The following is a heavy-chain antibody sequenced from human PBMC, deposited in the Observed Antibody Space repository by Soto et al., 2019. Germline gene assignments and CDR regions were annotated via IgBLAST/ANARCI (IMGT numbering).Heavy chain of an antibody. Sequence: QVQLVESGGGVVQPGRSLRLSCAASGFTFSSYGMHWVRQAPGKGLEWVAVISYDGSNKYYADSVKGRFTISRDNSKNTLYLQQNRLRAQDTAVYDYEKDQGRWGQGTLVT. J-gene: IGHJ4*02. CDR1: GFTFSSYG. V-gene: IGHV3-30*18. CDR3: EKDQGR. CDR2: ISYDGSNK.